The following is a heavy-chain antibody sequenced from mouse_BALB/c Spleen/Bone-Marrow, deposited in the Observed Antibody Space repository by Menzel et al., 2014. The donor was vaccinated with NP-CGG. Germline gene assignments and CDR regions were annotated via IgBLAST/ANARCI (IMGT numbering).Heavy chain of an antibody. J-gene: IGHJ2*01. Sequence: QVQLQQSGPELVRPGVSVKLSCKGSGYTFTDYAMHWVKQSHAKSLEWIGVINTYSGDANYKQKFKGKATMTVDKSSSTAYMELARLTSEDSAIYYCARDYGSSHFDHWGQGSTLTVSS. CDR1: GYTFTDYA. V-gene: IGHV1-67*01. CDR3: ARDYGSSHFDH. D-gene: IGHD1-1*01. CDR2: INTYSGDA.